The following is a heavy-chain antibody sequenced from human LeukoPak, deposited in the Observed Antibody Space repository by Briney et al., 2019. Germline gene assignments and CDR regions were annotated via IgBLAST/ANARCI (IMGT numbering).Heavy chain of an antibody. CDR1: GFTFSSYW. D-gene: IGHD6-19*01. CDR2: IKQDGSEK. V-gene: IGHV3-7*01. J-gene: IGHJ4*02. CDR3: SRDLREAVAGTYFDY. Sequence: PGGSLRLSCAASGFTFSSYWMSWVRQAPGKGLEWVAHIKQDGSEKYYVDSVQGRFTISRDNAKNSLYLQMNSLRAEDTAVYYCSRDLREAVAGTYFDYWGQGTLVTVSS.